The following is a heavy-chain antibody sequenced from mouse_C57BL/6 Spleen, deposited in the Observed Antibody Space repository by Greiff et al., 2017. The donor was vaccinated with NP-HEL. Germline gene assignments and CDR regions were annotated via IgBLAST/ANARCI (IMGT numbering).Heavy chain of an antibody. D-gene: IGHD1-1*01. V-gene: IGHV1-81*01. Sequence: QVQLQQSGAELARPGASVKLSCKASGYTFTSYGISWVKQRTGQGLEWIGEIYPRSGNTYYNEKFKGKATLTADKSSSTAYMELRSLTSEDSAVYFCARGALITTEYYLDYGGQGTTLTVSS. CDR1: GYTFTSYG. CDR2: IYPRSGNT. CDR3: ARGALITTEYYLDY. J-gene: IGHJ2*01.